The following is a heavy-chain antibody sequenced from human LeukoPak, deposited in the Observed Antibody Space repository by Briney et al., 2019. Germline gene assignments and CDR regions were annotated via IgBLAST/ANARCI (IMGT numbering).Heavy chain of an antibody. V-gene: IGHV1-18*04. CDR2: ISAYSGNT. CDR1: GFTFASYG. CDR3: ARDGVEMATYYYYAMDV. J-gene: IGHJ6*02. D-gene: IGHD5-24*01. Sequence: GASVKVSCKASGFTFASYGFNWVRQAPGQGLEWMGWISAYSGNTNFAQKFQGRVSMTTDTSTRTVYMVLRSLRSDDTAVYYCARDGVEMATYYYYAMDVWGQGTTVTVSS.